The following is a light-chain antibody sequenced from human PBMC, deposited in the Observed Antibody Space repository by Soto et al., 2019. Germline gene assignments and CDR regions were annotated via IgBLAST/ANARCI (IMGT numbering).Light chain of an antibody. CDR3: QQYNSYPGT. CDR2: KAS. CDR1: QSISSW. J-gene: IGKJ1*01. Sequence: DIQMTQSPSTLSASVGDRVTITCRASQSISSWLAWYQQKPGKAPKLLIYKASSLESGVPSRFSGSGSGTEFTLTISSLQPDDFATYYCQQYNSYPGTFGQGTKVDIQ. V-gene: IGKV1-5*03.